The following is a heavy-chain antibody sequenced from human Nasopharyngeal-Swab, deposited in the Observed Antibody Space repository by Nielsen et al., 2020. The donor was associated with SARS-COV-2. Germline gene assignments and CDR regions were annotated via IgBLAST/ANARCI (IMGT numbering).Heavy chain of an antibody. Sequence: AGSLSLSCAASGFTFSSYEMNWVRQPPGKGLEWVSYISSSGSTIYYADSVKGRFTISRDNAKNSLYLQMNSLRAEDTAVYYCAIRGYGSGSYRLYYYYGMDVWGQGTTVTVSS. CDR2: ISSSGSTI. CDR3: AIRGYGSGSYRLYYYYGMDV. CDR1: GFTFSSYE. V-gene: IGHV3-48*03. J-gene: IGHJ6*02. D-gene: IGHD3-10*01.